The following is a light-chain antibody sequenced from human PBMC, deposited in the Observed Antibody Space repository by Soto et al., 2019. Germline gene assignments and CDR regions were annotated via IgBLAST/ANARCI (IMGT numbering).Light chain of an antibody. CDR2: GAS. V-gene: IGKV3-20*01. Sequence: EIVLTQSPGTLSLSPGEKATLSCRASQRVSSSYLAWYQQKPGQAPRRLIYGASSRATGIPDRVSGSGSGTDFTLTISRLEPEDFAVYYCQQYGSSPLTFGGGTKVDIK. J-gene: IGKJ4*01. CDR3: QQYGSSPLT. CDR1: QRVSSSY.